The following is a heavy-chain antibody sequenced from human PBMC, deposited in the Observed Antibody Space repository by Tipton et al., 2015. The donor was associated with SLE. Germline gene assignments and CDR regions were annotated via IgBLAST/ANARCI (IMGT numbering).Heavy chain of an antibody. D-gene: IGHD1-14*01. CDR3: ARLSEFSRNWYFDL. Sequence: TLSLTCTVSGGSISSHYWSWIRQPPGKGLEWIGYIYTVGSTNYNPSLKSRVTISVDTSKIQFSLYLSSVTAADTAVYHCARLSEFSRNWYFDLWGRGTLVTVSS. V-gene: IGHV4-4*08. CDR1: GGSISSHY. CDR2: IYTVGST. J-gene: IGHJ2*01.